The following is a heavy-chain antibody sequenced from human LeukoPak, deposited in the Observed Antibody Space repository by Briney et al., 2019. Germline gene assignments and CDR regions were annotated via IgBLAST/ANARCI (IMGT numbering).Heavy chain of an antibody. J-gene: IGHJ3*02. V-gene: IGHV4-39*01. CDR3: ARVASDFWSGYPNDAFDI. CDR2: IYYSGST. CDR1: GGSISSGSYY. D-gene: IGHD3-3*01. Sequence: SETLSLTCAVSGGSISSGSYYWGWVRQPPGRGRGWIGSIYYSGSTYYNPSLKSRVTISVDTSKNQFSLKLSSVTAADTAVYYCARVASDFWSGYPNDAFDIWGQGTMVTVSS.